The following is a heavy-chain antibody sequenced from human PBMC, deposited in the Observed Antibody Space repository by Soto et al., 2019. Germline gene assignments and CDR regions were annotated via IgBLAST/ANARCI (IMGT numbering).Heavy chain of an antibody. Sequence: SETLSLTCAVYGGSFSGYYWSWIRQPPGKGLEWIGEINHSGSTNYNPSLKSRVTISVDTSKNQFSLRLRSVTAADTALYFCAGHSLALRKNNWFDPWGQGIMVTVSS. V-gene: IGHV4-34*01. J-gene: IGHJ5*02. D-gene: IGHD3-3*02. CDR3: AGHSLALRKNNWFDP. CDR2: INHSGST. CDR1: GGSFSGYY.